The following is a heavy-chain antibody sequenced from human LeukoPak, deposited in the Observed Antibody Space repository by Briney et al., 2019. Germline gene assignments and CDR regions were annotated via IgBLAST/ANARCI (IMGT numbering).Heavy chain of an antibody. V-gene: IGHV3-74*01. J-gene: IGHJ4*02. CDR3: LRGELTPGVGY. Sequence: QPGGSLRLSCVASGFTFDDYWMHWVRQIPGRWLGWVSDINTDGRRTRYANSVRGRFTISRDNAKNTVYLQMNSLRADDTGIFYCLRGELTPGVGYWGQGTLVTVSS. CDR2: INTDGRRT. CDR1: GFTFDDYW. D-gene: IGHD1-1*01.